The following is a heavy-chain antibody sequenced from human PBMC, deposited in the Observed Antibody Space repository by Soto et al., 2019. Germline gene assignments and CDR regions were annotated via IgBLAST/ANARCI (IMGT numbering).Heavy chain of an antibody. J-gene: IGHJ4*02. D-gene: IGHD3-10*01. CDR2: IYSSGST. V-gene: IGHV4-59*08. CDR1: GGSISSYY. CDR3: ARAPRSGPFDY. Sequence: QVQLQESGPGLLKPSETLSLTCTVAGGSISSYYWSWIRQSPGKGLDYIGYIYSSGSTNYNPSLTSRVTISVDPSKNQFALKLTSVTAADTAVYYCARAPRSGPFDYWGQGTLVTVSS.